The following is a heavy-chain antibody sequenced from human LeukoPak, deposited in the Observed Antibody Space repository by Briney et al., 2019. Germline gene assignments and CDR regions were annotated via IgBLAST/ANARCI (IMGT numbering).Heavy chain of an antibody. V-gene: IGHV3-21*04. CDR3: ARSYDILTGTPPDY. J-gene: IGHJ4*02. CDR2: ISSSSSYI. Sequence: GGSLRLSCAASGFTFSSYSMNWVRQAPGKGLEWVSSISSSSSYIYYADSVKGRFTISRDNAKNSLYLQMNSLRSEDTAVYYCARSYDILTGTPPDYWGQGTLVTVSS. CDR1: GFTFSSYS. D-gene: IGHD3-9*01.